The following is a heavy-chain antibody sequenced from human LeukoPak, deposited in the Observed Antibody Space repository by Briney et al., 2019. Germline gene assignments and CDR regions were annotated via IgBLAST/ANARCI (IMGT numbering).Heavy chain of an antibody. CDR2: IYYSGST. D-gene: IGHD3-22*01. CDR3: ARPYDSSGYDPTVAFDI. CDR1: GGSISSSSYY. J-gene: IGHJ3*02. V-gene: IGHV4-39*07. Sequence: SETLSLTCTVSGGSISSSSYYWGWLRQPPGTGLEWIGSIYYSGSTYYNPSLKSRVTISVDTSKNQFSLKLSSVTAADTAVYYCARPYDSSGYDPTVAFDIWGQGTMVTVSS.